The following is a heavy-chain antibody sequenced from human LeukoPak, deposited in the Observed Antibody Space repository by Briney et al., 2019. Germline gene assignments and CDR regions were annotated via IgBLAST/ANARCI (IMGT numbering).Heavy chain of an antibody. J-gene: IGHJ4*02. CDR1: GYTFTRYG. V-gene: IGHV1-18*01. CDR3: AREGASYYYFDY. CDR2: ISAYNGNT. D-gene: IGHD1-26*01. Sequence: GASVRVSCKASGYTFTRYGIGWVRQAPGQGLEWVGWISAYNGNTNYAQKLQGRVTMTTDTSTSTAYMELRSLKSDDTAVYYCAREGASYYYFDYWGQGILVIVSS.